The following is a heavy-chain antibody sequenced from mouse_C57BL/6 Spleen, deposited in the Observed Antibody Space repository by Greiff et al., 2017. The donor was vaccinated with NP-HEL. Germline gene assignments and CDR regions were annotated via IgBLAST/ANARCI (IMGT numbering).Heavy chain of an antibody. D-gene: IGHD1-1*01. CDR3: ARNYGSSLYYAMDY. CDR2: IWTGGGT. V-gene: IGHV2-9-1*01. J-gene: IGHJ4*01. Sequence: VMLVESGPGLVAPSQSLSITCTVSGFSLTSYAISWVRQPPGKGLEWLGVIWTGGGTNYNSALKSRLSISKDNSKSQVFLKMNSLQTDDTARYYCARNYGSSLYYAMDYWGQGTSVTVSS. CDR1: GFSLTSYA.